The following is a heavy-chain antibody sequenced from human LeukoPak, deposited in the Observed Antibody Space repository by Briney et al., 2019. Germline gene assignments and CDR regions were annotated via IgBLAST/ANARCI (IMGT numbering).Heavy chain of an antibody. CDR3: ASRRTYSDYYHYYGMDV. Sequence: GGSLRLSCAASGFAFSTYSMNWVRQAPGKGLEWVSFISSSSNDIYYADSVKGRFTISSDNAKNSLYLQMNSLRVEDTAVYYCASRRTYSDYYHYYGMDVWGQGTTVTVSS. CDR2: ISSSSNDI. J-gene: IGHJ6*02. V-gene: IGHV3-21*01. CDR1: GFAFSTYS. D-gene: IGHD4-17*01.